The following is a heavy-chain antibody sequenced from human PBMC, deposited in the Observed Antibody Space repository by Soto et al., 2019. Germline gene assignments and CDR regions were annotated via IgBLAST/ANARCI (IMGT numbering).Heavy chain of an antibody. J-gene: IGHJ3*02. CDR2: INPNSGGT. CDR1: GYTITGYY. D-gene: IGHD2-15*01. V-gene: IGHV1-2*04. CDR3: ARAGVEGYCSGGSCHLGAFDI. Sequence: ASVKVSCKASGYTITGYYMHWVRQAPGQGLEWMGWINPNSGGTNYAQKVQGWVTMTRDTSISTAYMELSRLRSDDTAVYYCARAGVEGYCSGGSCHLGAFDIWGQGTMVTVSS.